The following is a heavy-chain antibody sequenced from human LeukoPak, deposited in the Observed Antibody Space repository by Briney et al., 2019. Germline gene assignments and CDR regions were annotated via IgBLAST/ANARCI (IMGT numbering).Heavy chain of an antibody. V-gene: IGHV3-21*04. CDR2: ISSGSSYI. Sequence: PGGSLRLSYAASGFTFSSYSMNWVRQAPGKGLEWVSSISSGSSYIYYAASVKGRFTISRDNSRSTLYLQMNSLRAEDTAVYYCSKKGQNEDYGKPDWGQGTLVTVSS. CDR1: GFTFSSYS. CDR3: SKKGQNEDYGKPD. D-gene: IGHD4-17*01. J-gene: IGHJ4*02.